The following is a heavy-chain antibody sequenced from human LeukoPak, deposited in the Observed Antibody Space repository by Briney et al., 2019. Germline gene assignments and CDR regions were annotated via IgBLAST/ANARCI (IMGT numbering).Heavy chain of an antibody. V-gene: IGHV1-69*05. CDR3: ASGYVPLYYYYYMDV. CDR1: GGIFRSYT. CDR2: IIPIFGTP. Sequence: SVKVSCKASGGIFRSYTISWVRQAPGQGLEWMGGIIPIFGTPNYAQKFQGGVTFTTDESTSTAYMELSSLRSEDTAIYYCASGYVPLYYYYYMDVWGKGTTVTVSS. D-gene: IGHD3-16*01. J-gene: IGHJ6*03.